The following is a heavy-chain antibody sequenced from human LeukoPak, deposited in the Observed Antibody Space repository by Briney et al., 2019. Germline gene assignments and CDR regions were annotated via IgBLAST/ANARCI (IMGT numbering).Heavy chain of an antibody. CDR3: AKGSFGGSGFDP. Sequence: RGGSLRLSCAPSGFTFSSYAMSWVRQAPGKGLEWVSAISGSGGSTYYADSVKGRFTISRDNSKNTLYLQMNSLRAEDTAVYYCAKGSFGGSGFDPWGQGTLVTVSS. CDR1: GFTFSSYA. V-gene: IGHV3-23*01. CDR2: ISGSGGST. J-gene: IGHJ5*02. D-gene: IGHD3-10*01.